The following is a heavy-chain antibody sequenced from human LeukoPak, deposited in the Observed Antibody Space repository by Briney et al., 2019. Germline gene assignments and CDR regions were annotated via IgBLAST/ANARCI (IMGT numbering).Heavy chain of an antibody. CDR1: GGSISSYY. D-gene: IGHD3-9*01. CDR2: IYYSGST. CDR3: ARSLGHILTGSHAFDI. Sequence: SETLSLTCTVSGGSISSYYWSWIRQPPGKGLEWIGYIYYSGSTNYNPSLKSRVTISVDTSKNQFSLKLSSVTAADTAVYYCARSLGHILTGSHAFDIWGQGTMVTVSS. J-gene: IGHJ3*02. V-gene: IGHV4-59*01.